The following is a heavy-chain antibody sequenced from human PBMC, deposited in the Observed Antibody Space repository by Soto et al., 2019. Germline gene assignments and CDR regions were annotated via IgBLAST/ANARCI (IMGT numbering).Heavy chain of an antibody. V-gene: IGHV1-18*01. D-gene: IGHD6-13*01. Sequence: ASVKVSCKASGYTFTSYGISWVRQAPGQGLEWMGWISAYNGNTNYAQKLQGRVTMTTDTSTSTAYMELRSLRSDDTAVYYCARDTRRAGYSSSWYYDWFDPWGQGTLVTVSS. CDR1: GYTFTSYG. CDR2: ISAYNGNT. CDR3: ARDTRRAGYSSSWYYDWFDP. J-gene: IGHJ5*02.